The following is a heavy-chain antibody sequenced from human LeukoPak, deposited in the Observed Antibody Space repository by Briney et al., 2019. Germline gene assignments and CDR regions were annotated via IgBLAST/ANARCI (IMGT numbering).Heavy chain of an antibody. V-gene: IGHV3-21*01. CDR1: GFTFSSYS. J-gene: IGHJ5*02. CDR3: AKCMRADWFDP. CDR2: ISSSSSYI. Sequence: PGGSLRLSCAASGFTFSSYSMNWVRQAPGKGLEWVSSISSSSSYIYYADSVKGRFTISRDNAKNSQYLQMNSLRAEDTAVYYCAKCMRADWFDPWGQGTLVTVSS.